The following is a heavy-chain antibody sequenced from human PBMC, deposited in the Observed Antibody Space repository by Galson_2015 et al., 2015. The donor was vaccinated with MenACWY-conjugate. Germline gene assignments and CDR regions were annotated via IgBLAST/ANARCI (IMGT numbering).Heavy chain of an antibody. CDR3: ARPRLEDNFRGDY. J-gene: IGHJ4*02. D-gene: IGHD1-1*01. V-gene: IGHV1-69*04. Sequence: SVKVSCKASGGAFSNYAISWVRQAPGQGLEWMGRTIPFLGIANYAETFQGRVTITAEKSTSTVYMEVTGLRSDDTAVYYCARPRLEDNFRGDYWGQGTQVTVSS. CDR1: GGAFSNYA. CDR2: TIPFLGIA.